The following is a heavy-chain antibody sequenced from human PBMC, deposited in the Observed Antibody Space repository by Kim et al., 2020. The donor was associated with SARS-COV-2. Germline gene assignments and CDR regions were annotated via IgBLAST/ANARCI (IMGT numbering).Heavy chain of an antibody. CDR1: GYTFTSYA. Sequence: ASVKVSCKASGYTFTSYAMHWVRQAPGQRLEWMGWINAGNGNTKYSQKFQGRVTIARDTSASTAYMELSSLRSEDTAVYYCAKDPHNYDSGGYYYGDAFDIWGPGTMVTVSS. CDR3: AKDPHNYDSGGYYYGDAFDI. J-gene: IGHJ3*02. CDR2: INAGNGNT. V-gene: IGHV1-3*01. D-gene: IGHD3-22*01.